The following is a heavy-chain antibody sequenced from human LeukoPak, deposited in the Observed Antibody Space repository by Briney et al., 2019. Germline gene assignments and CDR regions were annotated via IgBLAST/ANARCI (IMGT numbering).Heavy chain of an antibody. D-gene: IGHD6-13*01. CDR2: IYISGIT. Sequence: PSETLSLTCTVSGGSITSYYWSWIRQPAGKGLEWIGRIYISGITNYNPSLKSRVTMSVDTSKNQFSLKLSSVTAADTAVYYCARDILATSIAAPYYWGQGTLVTVSS. CDR1: GGSITSYY. CDR3: ARDILATSIAAPYY. V-gene: IGHV4-4*07. J-gene: IGHJ4*02.